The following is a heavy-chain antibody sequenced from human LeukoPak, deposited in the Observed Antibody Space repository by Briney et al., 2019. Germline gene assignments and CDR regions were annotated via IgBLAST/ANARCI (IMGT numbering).Heavy chain of an antibody. CDR1: GDSISTYY. Sequence: SETLSLTCTVSGDSISTYYWSWIRQPPGKGLEWIGYIYYSGSTNYNPSLKSRVTISVDTSKNQISLKLSSVTAADTAVYYCARVNRNWFDPWGQGTLVTVSS. CDR2: IYYSGST. J-gene: IGHJ5*02. CDR3: ARVNRNWFDP. V-gene: IGHV4-59*01.